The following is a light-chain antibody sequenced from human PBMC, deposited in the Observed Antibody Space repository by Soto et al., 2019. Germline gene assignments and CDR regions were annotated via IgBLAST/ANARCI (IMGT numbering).Light chain of an antibody. CDR3: QQYGSSPLP. CDR1: QSVDSSY. V-gene: IGKV3-20*01. Sequence: EIVLMQSPGTLSLSPGEGATLSCRASQSVDSSYLAWYQQKPGQAPRLLLYGASSRATGIPDRFSGSGSGTDFPLTISRLEPEDFAVYFCQQYGSSPLPFGQGTKLEIK. J-gene: IGKJ2*01. CDR2: GAS.